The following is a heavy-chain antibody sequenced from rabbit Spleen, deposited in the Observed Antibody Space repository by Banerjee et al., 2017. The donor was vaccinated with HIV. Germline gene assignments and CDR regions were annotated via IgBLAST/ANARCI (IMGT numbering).Heavy chain of an antibody. V-gene: IGHV1S45*01. CDR1: GLDFSSSYW. Sequence: QEQLAESGGGLVKPGSSLTLTCKASGLDFSSSYWICWVRQAPGKGLEWIACIDVVKYGSTYYASWAKGRFTISKSSSTTVTLQMTSLTAADTATYFCARDAAGREDFNLWGPGTLVTVS. D-gene: IGHD4-2*01. J-gene: IGHJ4*01. CDR3: ARDAAGREDFNL. CDR2: IDVVKYGST.